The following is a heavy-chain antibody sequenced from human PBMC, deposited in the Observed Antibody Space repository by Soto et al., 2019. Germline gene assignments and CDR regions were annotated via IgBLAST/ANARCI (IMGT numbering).Heavy chain of an antibody. CDR2: INPNSGGT. J-gene: IGHJ6*02. D-gene: IGHD3-22*01. V-gene: IGHV1-2*04. CDR3: ARDRYYYDSSGLLGMDV. Sequence: ASVTVSCKASGYTFTGYYMRWVRQAPGQGLEWMGWINPNSGGTNYAQKFQGWVTMTRDTSISTAYMELSRLRSDDTAVYYCARDRYYYDSSGLLGMDVWGQGTTVTAP. CDR1: GYTFTGYY.